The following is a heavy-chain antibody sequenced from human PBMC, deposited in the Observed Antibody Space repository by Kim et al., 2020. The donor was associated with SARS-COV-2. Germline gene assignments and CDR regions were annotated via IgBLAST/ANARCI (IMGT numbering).Heavy chain of an antibody. CDR3: ARARLFKVSFDY. CDR1: GGSLSDYY. J-gene: IGHJ4*02. V-gene: IGHV4-34*01. CDR2: ISHSGGT. Sequence: SETLSLTCAVYGGSLSDYYWSWIRQPPGKGLEWIGEISHSGGTNYNPSLKSRVTISIDTSKNQFSLNLTSVTAADTAVYYCARARLFKVSFDYWGQGALVTISS.